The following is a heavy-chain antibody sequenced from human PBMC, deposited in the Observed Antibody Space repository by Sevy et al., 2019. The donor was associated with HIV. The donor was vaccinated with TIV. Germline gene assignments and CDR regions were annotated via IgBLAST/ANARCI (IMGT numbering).Heavy chain of an antibody. CDR1: GFMIRTYG. Sequence: GALRLSRAASGFMIRTYGLHLVRQAPGRGPERGGVIWYDGRNINYGDSGKGRFFISRDNSKNTVFLDMNSLRAEDSAVYYCARDDRVAGGLGGYFNYGMDVWGQWTTVTVSS. CDR3: ARDDRVAGGLGGYFNYGMDV. CDR2: IWYDGRNI. D-gene: IGHD1-26*01. J-gene: IGHJ6*02. V-gene: IGHV3-33*01.